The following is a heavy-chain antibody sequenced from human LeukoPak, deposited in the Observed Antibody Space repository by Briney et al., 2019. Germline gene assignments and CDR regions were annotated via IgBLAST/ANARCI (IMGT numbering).Heavy chain of an antibody. CDR3: AKDLGWFGELSPYYFDY. V-gene: IGHV3-23*01. D-gene: IGHD3-10*01. CDR2: ISGSGGST. Sequence: PGGSLRLSCAASGFTFSSYAMSWVRQAPGKGLEWVSAISGSGGSTYYAGSVKGRFTISRDNSKNTLYLQMNSLRAEDTAVYYCAKDLGWFGELSPYYFDYWGQGTLVTVSS. J-gene: IGHJ4*02. CDR1: GFTFSSYA.